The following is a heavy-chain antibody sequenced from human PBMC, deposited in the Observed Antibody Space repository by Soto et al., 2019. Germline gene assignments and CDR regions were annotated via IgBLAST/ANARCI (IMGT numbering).Heavy chain of an antibody. V-gene: IGHV1-3*01. CDR3: ARGVGSSWYPEYFQH. CDR2: INAGNGNT. D-gene: IGHD6-13*01. Sequence: QVQLVQSGAEVKKPGASVKVSCKASGYTFTSYAMHWVRQAPGQRLEWMGWINAGNGNTKYSQKFQGRVTITRDTSASTAYMELSSLRSEDTAVYYCARGVGSSWYPEYFQHWGQGTLVTVSS. CDR1: GYTFTSYA. J-gene: IGHJ1*01.